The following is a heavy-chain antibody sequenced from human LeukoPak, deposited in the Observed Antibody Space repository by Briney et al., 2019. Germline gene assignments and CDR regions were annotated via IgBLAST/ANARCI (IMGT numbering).Heavy chain of an antibody. Sequence: GGSLRLSCAASGFTFSNYGMHWVRQAPDKGLEWVALIWYDGSNKYYTDSVKGRLTISRDNSKDTLFLQMNSLRVEDTAVYYCAREGPRGDSQFDYWGQGTLVTVSS. CDR1: GFTFSNYG. CDR3: AREGPRGDSQFDY. CDR2: IWYDGSNK. D-gene: IGHD2-21*01. V-gene: IGHV3-33*01. J-gene: IGHJ4*02.